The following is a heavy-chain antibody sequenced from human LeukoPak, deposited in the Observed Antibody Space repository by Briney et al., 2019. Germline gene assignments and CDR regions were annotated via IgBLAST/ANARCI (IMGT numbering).Heavy chain of an antibody. J-gene: IGHJ4*02. CDR3: GREWAVDF. V-gene: IGHV3-7*01. CDR2: IKQDGSEK. Sequence: GGSLRLSCAASRFTLIKHWMTWVRPAPRRGLECVAIIKQDGSEKYYVHSVKGRFTISRGNAKNSLYLQMNSLRVEDTAVYYCGREWAVDFWGQGTLVTVSS. CDR1: RFTLIKHW.